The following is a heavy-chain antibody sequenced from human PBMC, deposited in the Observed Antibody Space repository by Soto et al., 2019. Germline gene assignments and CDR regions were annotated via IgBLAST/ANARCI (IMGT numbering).Heavy chain of an antibody. V-gene: IGHV3-72*01. D-gene: IGHD1-1*01. J-gene: IGHJ4*02. CDR1: GFSFIDYY. Sequence: EVHLVESGGGLVQPGGSLRLSCAGSGFSFIDYYIDWVRQAPGKGLEWVGRSRDKGNSYSTDYAASVKGRFTVSRDTSNNSLYLQMNSLKADDTALYYCARSIPGRTSFDAWGQGTLVTVSS. CDR2: SRDKGNSYST. CDR3: ARSIPGRTSFDA.